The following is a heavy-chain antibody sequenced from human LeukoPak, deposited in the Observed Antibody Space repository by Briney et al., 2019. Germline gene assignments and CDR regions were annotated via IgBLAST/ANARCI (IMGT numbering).Heavy chain of an antibody. CDR2: INQDGSEK. CDR1: GFNFNTKW. Sequence: GGSLRLSCATSGFNFNTKWMTWVRQAPGKGLEWVANINQDGSEKYHGDSVKGRFIISRDNAKRSLFLEMSSLRAEDTAVYYCGDPPSDFWGQGTQVAVSS. V-gene: IGHV3-7*01. CDR3: GDPPSDF. J-gene: IGHJ4*02.